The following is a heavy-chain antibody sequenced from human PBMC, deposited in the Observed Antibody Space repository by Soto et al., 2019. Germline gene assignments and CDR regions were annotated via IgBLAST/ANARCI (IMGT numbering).Heavy chain of an antibody. CDR3: ARDVSPGSSSLYLDAFDI. J-gene: IGHJ3*02. CDR2: INRDGSKK. Sequence: EVQLEESGGDLVQPGGSLRLSCAASGFTLSAYWMTWVRQAPGKGLEWVANINRDGSKKSYLDSVRGRFTISRDNVGNSLYLQMASLRADHPALYYCARDVSPGSSSLYLDAFDIWGQGTMVTVSS. D-gene: IGHD6-13*01. V-gene: IGHV3-7*05. CDR1: GFTLSAYW.